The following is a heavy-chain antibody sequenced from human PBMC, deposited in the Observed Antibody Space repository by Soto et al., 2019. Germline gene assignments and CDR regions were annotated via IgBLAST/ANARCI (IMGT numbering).Heavy chain of an antibody. J-gene: IGHJ4*02. CDR2: IIPIFGTA. D-gene: IGHD3-16*02. Sequence: SVKVSCKASGYTFTSYGISWVRQAPGQGLEWMGGIIPIFGTANYAQKFQGRVTITADESTSTAYMELSSLRSEDTAVYYCARATYYDYLWGSYRLTFDDSGQGTLVTVSS. V-gene: IGHV1-69*13. CDR1: GYTFTSYG. CDR3: ARATYYDYLWGSYRLTFDD.